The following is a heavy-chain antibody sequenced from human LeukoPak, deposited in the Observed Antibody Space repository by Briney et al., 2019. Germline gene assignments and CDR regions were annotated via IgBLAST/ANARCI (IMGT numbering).Heavy chain of an antibody. V-gene: IGHV4-34*01. CDR1: GGSFSGYY. Sequence: SETLSLTCAVYGGSFSGYYWSWIRQPPGKGLEWIGEINHSGSTNYNPSLKSRVTISVDTSKNQFSLKLSSVTAADTAVYYCARGAKYYDSSGYCPLDYWGQGTLVTVSS. CDR2: INHSGST. J-gene: IGHJ4*02. CDR3: ARGAKYYDSSGYCPLDY. D-gene: IGHD3-22*01.